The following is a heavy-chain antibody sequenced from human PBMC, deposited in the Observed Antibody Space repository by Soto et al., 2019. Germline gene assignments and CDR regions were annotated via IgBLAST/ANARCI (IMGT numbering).Heavy chain of an antibody. CDR1: GVSISSYY. Sequence: SETLRLPCTVAGVSISSYYWSWIRQPPGKGLEWIGYIYYSGSTNYNPSLKSRVTISVDTSKNQFSLKLSSVTAADTAVYYCARGATYYDSFWPTPDYYYYGMDVWGQGTTVTVSS. D-gene: IGHD3-3*01. V-gene: IGHV4-59*01. J-gene: IGHJ6*02. CDR2: IYYSGST. CDR3: ARGATYYDSFWPTPDYYYYGMDV.